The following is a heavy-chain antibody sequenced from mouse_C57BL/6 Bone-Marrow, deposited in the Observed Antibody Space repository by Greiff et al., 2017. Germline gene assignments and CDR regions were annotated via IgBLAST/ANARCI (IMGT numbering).Heavy chain of an antibody. Sequence: QVQLQQPGAELVKPGASVKLSCKASGYTFTSYWMHWVKQRPGRGLEWIGRIDPNSGGTKYNEKFKSKATLTVDKPSSTAYMQLSSLTSGDSAVYYCARNLIYYYCSSRYYFDYWGQGTTLTVSS. J-gene: IGHJ2*01. CDR2: IDPNSGGT. CDR3: ARNLIYYYCSSRYYFDY. V-gene: IGHV1-72*01. CDR1: GYTFTSYW. D-gene: IGHD1-1*01.